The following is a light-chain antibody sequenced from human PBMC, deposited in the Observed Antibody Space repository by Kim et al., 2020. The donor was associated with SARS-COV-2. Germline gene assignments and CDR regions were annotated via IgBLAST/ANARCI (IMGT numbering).Light chain of an antibody. CDR3: NSYTTSSTRV. CDR2: GVN. V-gene: IGLV2-14*03. J-gene: IGLJ3*02. Sequence: QYALTQPASVSGSPGQSIAISCTGTTSDVGGYNYVSWYQRHPGKAPKLIIYGVNNRPSGVSDRFSGSKSGSTASLTISGLQAEDEAYYYCNSYTTSSTRVFGGGTQLTVL. CDR1: TSDVGGYNY.